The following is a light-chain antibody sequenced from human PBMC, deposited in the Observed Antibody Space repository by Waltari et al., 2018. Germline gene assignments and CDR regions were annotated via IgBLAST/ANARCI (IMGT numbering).Light chain of an antibody. CDR2: EIS. V-gene: IGLV2-14*01. CDR3: SSYTISSTLNWV. CDR1: SSDVGGFNF. Sequence: QSALTQPASVSGSPGQSITISCTGTSSDVGGFNFVSWYQQHPGKAPILLIYEISQRPSGFSNRFSGSKSGHTASLTISGLLAEYEAVYYCSSYTISSTLNWVFGGGTKLTVL. J-gene: IGLJ3*02.